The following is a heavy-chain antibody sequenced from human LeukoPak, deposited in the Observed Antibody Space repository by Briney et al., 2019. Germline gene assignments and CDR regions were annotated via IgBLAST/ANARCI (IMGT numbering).Heavy chain of an antibody. CDR2: ISGSGGST. J-gene: IGHJ4*02. CDR3: AKSQQPGFTMIVGHIPGEFDY. Sequence: GGSLRLSCAASGFTFSSYAMSWVRQAPGKGLEWVSAISGSGGSTYYADSVKGRFTISRDNSKNTLYLQMNSLRAEDTAVYYCAKSQQPGFTMIVGHIPGEFDYWGQGTLVTFSS. CDR1: GFTFSSYA. D-gene: IGHD3-22*01. V-gene: IGHV3-23*01.